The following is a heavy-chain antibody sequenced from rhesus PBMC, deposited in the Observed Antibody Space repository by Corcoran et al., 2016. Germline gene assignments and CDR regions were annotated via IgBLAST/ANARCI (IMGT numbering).Heavy chain of an antibody. Sequence: EVQLVASGGALVDCGGSLSLSWAASGFACNIYRMNWVRQTPGNGLEWISTIDSTGTNTYYPDSVKGRFTISRDNSKNTVFLQMNSLRVEDTAVYYCGRENWGDADHWGQGVLVTVSS. J-gene: IGHJ4*01. CDR2: IDSTGTNT. CDR1: GFACNIYR. V-gene: IGHV3S42*01. CDR3: GRENWGDADH. D-gene: IGHD3-34*01.